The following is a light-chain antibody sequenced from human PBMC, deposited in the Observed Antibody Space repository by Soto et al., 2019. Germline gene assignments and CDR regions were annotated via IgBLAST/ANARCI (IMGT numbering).Light chain of an antibody. CDR3: FSYAGSRTYV. CDR2: ADS. CDR1: SSDVGSYDL. J-gene: IGLJ1*01. Sequence: QSALTQPASVSGSPGQPITISCTGTSSDVGSYDLVSWYQQHPGKAPKVIIYADSERPSGVSNRFSGSKSGNTASMTDSGVHAEDDADYYCFSYAGSRTYVFGSGTKVTVL. V-gene: IGLV2-23*01.